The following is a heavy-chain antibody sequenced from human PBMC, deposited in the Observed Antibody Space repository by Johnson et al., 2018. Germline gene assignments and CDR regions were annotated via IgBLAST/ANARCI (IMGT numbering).Heavy chain of an antibody. CDR2: ISWNIGTI. Sequence: VQPVQSGGGLVQTGRSLRLSCAASGFTFDDYAMHWVRQAPGKGLEWVSGISWNIGTIGYVGSVKGRFTTSIDNAKNSMYLQMNSLRIEDTDLDYCAQEGGQPSDWLDAFDVWGKGTMGAVST. J-gene: IGHJ3*01. V-gene: IGHV3-9*01. CDR3: AQEGGQPSDWLDAFDV. CDR1: GFTFDDYA. D-gene: IGHD3-9*01.